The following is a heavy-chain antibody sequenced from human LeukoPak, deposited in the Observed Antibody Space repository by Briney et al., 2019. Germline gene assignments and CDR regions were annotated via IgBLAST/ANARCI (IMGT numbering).Heavy chain of an antibody. CDR3: AKVRIFGVVITAYYFDY. D-gene: IGHD3-3*01. CDR2: ISGSGGST. J-gene: IGHJ4*02. V-gene: IGHV3-23*01. Sequence: PSETLSLTCAVYGGSFSGYYWSWIRQPPGKGLEWVSAISGSGGSTYYTDSVKGRFTISRDNSKNTLYLQMNSLRAEDTAVYYCAKVRIFGVVITAYYFDYWGQGTLVTVSS. CDR1: GGSFSGYY.